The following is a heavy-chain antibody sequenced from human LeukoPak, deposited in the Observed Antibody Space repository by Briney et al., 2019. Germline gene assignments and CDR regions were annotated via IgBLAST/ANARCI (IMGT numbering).Heavy chain of an antibody. CDR2: MLNSGSP. CDR1: GGSISSYY. V-gene: IGHV4-59*01. D-gene: IGHD3-22*01. J-gene: IGHJ4*02. Sequence: SETLSLTCTASGGSISSYYWSWIRQPPGRGLEWIGYMLNSGSPNYNPSLKSRVTISIDTSKNQFSLKLSSVTAADTAVYFCARRSYYDSGGYYYDYFDSWGQGTLVTVSS. CDR3: ARRSYYDSGGYYYDYFDS.